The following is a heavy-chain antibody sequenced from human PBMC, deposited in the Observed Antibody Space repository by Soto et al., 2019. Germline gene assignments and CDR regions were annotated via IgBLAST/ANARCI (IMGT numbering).Heavy chain of an antibody. CDR1: GYIFTNYW. CDR2: IWPGHSNP. V-gene: IGHV5-51*01. J-gene: IGHJ4*02. Sequence: GESLKTSCKGSGYIFTNYWIAWVRQMPGKGLEWTGIIWPGHSNPKYSPSFQGQVTISADESISTAYLQWSSLKASDTAMYYCARHGSAPYSTTWYGDYWGQGTLVTVSS. D-gene: IGHD6-13*01. CDR3: ARHGSAPYSTTWYGDY.